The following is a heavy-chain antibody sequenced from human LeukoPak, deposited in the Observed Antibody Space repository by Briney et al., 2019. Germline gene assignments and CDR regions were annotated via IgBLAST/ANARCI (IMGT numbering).Heavy chain of an antibody. CDR1: GGSISNYY. CDR3: ARGLTRSGIVVVTDRFDP. CDR2: IYYSGST. J-gene: IGHJ5*02. D-gene: IGHD2-21*02. V-gene: IGHV4-59*01. Sequence: SETLSLTCTVSGGSISNYYWSWIRQPPGKGLEWIGYIYYSGSTNYNPSLKSRVTISVDTSKNQFSLKLSSVTAADTAVYYCARGLTRSGIVVVTDRFDPWGQGTLVAVSS.